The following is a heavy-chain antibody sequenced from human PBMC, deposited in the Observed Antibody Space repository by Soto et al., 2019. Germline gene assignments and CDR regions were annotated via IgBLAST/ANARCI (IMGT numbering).Heavy chain of an antibody. CDR2: IVVGTGDT. Sequence: QMQLVQSGPEVKKPGTSVKVSCKASGFTFTSSSVQWMRQARGQGLEWIGWIVVGTGDTKYAQKFQERVTFDRDISTTTVYMEVSSLTSDDAAVYYCAADRGYLWGQGTLVTVSS. J-gene: IGHJ5*02. CDR1: GFTFTSSS. V-gene: IGHV1-58*01. D-gene: IGHD3-10*01. CDR3: AADRGYL.